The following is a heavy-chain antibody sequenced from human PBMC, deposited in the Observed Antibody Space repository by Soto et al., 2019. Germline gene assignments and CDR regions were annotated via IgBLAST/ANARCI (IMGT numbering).Heavy chain of an antibody. D-gene: IGHD2-21*02. CDR1: GFSFSDYW. CDR3: AKDGGSDSYYFDF. Sequence: EVRLVESGGGLGQPGGSLRLSCAASGFSFSDYWMTWVRQAPGKGLEWVANIKQDGSEKFYEASVKGRFTISRDNAKNSLYLQMNSLRAEDTAVYYCAKDGGSDSYYFDFWGPGTLVTVSS. CDR2: IKQDGSEK. V-gene: IGHV3-7*03. J-gene: IGHJ4*02.